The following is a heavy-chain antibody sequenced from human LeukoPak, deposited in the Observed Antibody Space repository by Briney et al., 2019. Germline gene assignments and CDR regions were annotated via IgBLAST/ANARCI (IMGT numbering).Heavy chain of an antibody. D-gene: IGHD1-1*01. CDR2: IWYDGSNK. Sequence: PGGSLRLSCVVSGFTFSTYGMLWVRQAPGKGLEWVAIIWYDGSNKYYADSVKGRFTISRDNSRNTLSLQMNSLRAEDTAVYYCARSILNWDDWYFDLWGRGTLVTVSS. CDR3: ARSILNWDDWYFDL. CDR1: GFTFSTYG. J-gene: IGHJ2*01. V-gene: IGHV3-33*08.